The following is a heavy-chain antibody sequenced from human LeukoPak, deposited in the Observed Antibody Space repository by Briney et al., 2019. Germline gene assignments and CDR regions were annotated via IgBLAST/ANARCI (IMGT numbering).Heavy chain of an antibody. V-gene: IGHV4-61*08. CDR2: IYYSGST. CDR3: ARHSADIVVVPAALDY. CDR1: GGSISSGGYY. Sequence: SETLSLTCTVSGGSISSGGYYWSWIRQHPGKGLEWIGYIYYSGSTNYNPSLKSRVTISVDTSKNQFSLKLSSVTAADTAVYYCARHSADIVVVPAALDYWGQGTLVTVSS. D-gene: IGHD2-2*01. J-gene: IGHJ4*02.